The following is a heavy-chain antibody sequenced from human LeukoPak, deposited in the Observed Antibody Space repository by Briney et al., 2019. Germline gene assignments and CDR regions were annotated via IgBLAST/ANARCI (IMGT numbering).Heavy chain of an antibody. CDR1: GFTSSDYY. CDR2: ISSSGSTI. V-gene: IGHV3-11*04. D-gene: IGHD3-3*01. Sequence: GGSLRLSCAASGFTSSDYYMSWIRQAPGKGLEWVSCISSSGSTIYYADSVKGRFTISRDNAKNSLYLQMNSLRAEDTAVYYCARDSNDFWSGHLDYWGQGTLVTVSS. CDR3: ARDSNDFWSGHLDY. J-gene: IGHJ4*02.